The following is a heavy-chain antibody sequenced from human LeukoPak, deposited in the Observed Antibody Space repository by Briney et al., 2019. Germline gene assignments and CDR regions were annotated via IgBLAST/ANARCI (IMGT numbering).Heavy chain of an antibody. Sequence: GGSLRLSCAASGFTFSSYAMSWVRQAPGKGLEWVSAISGSGGSTYYADSVKGRFTISRDNSKNTLYLQMNSLRAEDTAVYYCAKGNGRVLWWVWRAYYFDYWGQGTLVTVSS. CDR1: GFTFSSYA. D-gene: IGHD2-21*01. CDR3: AKGNGRVLWWVWRAYYFDY. CDR2: ISGSGGST. V-gene: IGHV3-23*01. J-gene: IGHJ4*02.